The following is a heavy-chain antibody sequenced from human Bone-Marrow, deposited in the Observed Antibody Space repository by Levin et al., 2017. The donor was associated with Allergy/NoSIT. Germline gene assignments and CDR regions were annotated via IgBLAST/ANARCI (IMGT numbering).Heavy chain of an antibody. V-gene: IGHV3-21*01. CDR3: ARVEYGYPTPGIDY. CDR1: GFTFSSYS. J-gene: IGHJ4*02. D-gene: IGHD5-18*01. CDR2: ISSSSSYI. Sequence: GGSLRLSCAASGFTFSSYSMNWVRQAPGKGLEWVSSISSSSSYIYYADSVKGRFTISRDNAKNSLYLQMNSLRAEDTAVYYCARVEYGYPTPGIDYWGQGTLVTVSS.